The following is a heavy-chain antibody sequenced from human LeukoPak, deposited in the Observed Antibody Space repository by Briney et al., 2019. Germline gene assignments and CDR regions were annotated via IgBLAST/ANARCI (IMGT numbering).Heavy chain of an antibody. CDR3: TTGALGR. CDR2: IKSKTDGGTT. CDR1: GYTLSNAW. J-gene: IGHJ4*02. D-gene: IGHD1-26*01. V-gene: IGHV3-15*01. Sequence: GGGLRLSRVASGYTLSNAWMSWVCEALGRGRGWVGRIKSKTDGGTTDYAAPTKGRFNTSRDDSKNTLYLQMNSPKTEDTAVYYCTTGALGRWGQGNLVTVSS.